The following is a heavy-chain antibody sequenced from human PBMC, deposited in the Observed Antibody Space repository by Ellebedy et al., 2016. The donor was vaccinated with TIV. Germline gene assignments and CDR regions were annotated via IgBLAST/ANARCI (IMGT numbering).Heavy chain of an antibody. V-gene: IGHV3-64*04. CDR2: ISVNGDRT. J-gene: IGHJ6*02. D-gene: IGHD5-18*01. CDR3: ARDIVDTAMVTNPQYYYYYGMDV. Sequence: GESLKISCSASGFIFNNFVMVWVRQAPGKGLEYVSAISVNGDRTYYAHPVKGRFTISRDNSKNTLYVQMNSLRAEDTAVYYCARDIVDTAMVTNPQYYYYYGMDVWGQGTTVTVSS. CDR1: GFIFNNFV.